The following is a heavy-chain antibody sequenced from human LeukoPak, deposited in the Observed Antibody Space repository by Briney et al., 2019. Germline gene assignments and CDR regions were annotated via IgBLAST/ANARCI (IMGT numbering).Heavy chain of an antibody. Sequence: SETLSLTCTVSGGSISSYYWSWIRQPPGKGLEWIGYISYSGSTNYNPSLKSRVTISVDTSKNQFSLKLSSVTAADTAVYYCATNYGGNGFDYWGQGTLVTVSS. CDR1: GGSISSYY. CDR3: ATNYGGNGFDY. D-gene: IGHD4-23*01. CDR2: ISYSGST. J-gene: IGHJ4*02. V-gene: IGHV4-59*01.